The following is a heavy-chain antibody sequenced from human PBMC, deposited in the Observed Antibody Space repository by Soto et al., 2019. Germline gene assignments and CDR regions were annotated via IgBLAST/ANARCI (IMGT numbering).Heavy chain of an antibody. D-gene: IGHD6-13*01. Sequence: LRLSCAASGFTFSSYAMHWVRQAPGKGLEWVAVISYDGSNKYYADSVKGRFTISRDNSKNTLYLQMNSLRAEDTAVYYCARERRYSSSWYGDYYYGMDVWGQGTTVTV. CDR1: GFTFSSYA. V-gene: IGHV3-30-3*01. CDR2: ISYDGSNK. CDR3: ARERRYSSSWYGDYYYGMDV. J-gene: IGHJ6*02.